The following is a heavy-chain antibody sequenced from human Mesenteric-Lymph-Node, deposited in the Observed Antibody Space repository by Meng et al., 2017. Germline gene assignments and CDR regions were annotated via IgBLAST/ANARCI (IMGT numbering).Heavy chain of an antibody. Sequence: GESLKISCAASGFTFSNYAMHWGRQAPGKGLEWVALISDDGSNKYYADAVKGRFAISRDNSNNTVFLQMNSLRDEDTAVYYCMGGLQTKQWLVPGLEYYYAMDIWGQGTTVTVSS. CDR3: MGGLQTKQWLVPGLEYYYAMDI. J-gene: IGHJ6*02. CDR2: ISDDGSNK. CDR1: GFTFSNYA. D-gene: IGHD6-19*01. V-gene: IGHV3-30*01.